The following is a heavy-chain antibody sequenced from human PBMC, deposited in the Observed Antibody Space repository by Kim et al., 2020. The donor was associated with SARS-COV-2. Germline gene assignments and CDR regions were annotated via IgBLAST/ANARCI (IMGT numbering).Heavy chain of an antibody. V-gene: IGHV3-30*07. Sequence: SVKGRFTISRDNSKNTLYLQMNSLRAEDTAVYYCARSPRPYYDSSGYFDYWGQGTLVTVSS. D-gene: IGHD3-22*01. J-gene: IGHJ4*02. CDR3: ARSPRPYYDSSGYFDY.